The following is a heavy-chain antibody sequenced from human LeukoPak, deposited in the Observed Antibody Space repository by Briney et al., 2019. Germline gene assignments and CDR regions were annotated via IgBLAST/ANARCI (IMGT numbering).Heavy chain of an antibody. D-gene: IGHD6-19*01. CDR3: VSGSSGWLYFQH. V-gene: IGHV4-31*03. CDR2: IYYSGST. J-gene: IGHJ1*01. Sequence: PSETLSLTCTVSGVSISSGGYYWSWIRQHPGKDLEWIGYIYYSGSTYYNPSLKSRVTISVDTSKNQFSLKLSSVTAADTAVYYCVSGSSGWLYFQHWGQGTLVTVSS. CDR1: GVSISSGGYY.